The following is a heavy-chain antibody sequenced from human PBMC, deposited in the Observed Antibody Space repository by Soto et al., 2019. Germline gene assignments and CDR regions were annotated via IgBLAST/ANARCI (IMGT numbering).Heavy chain of an antibody. V-gene: IGHV3-30*18. Sequence: VQLVESGGGVVQPGRSLRLSCAASGFTFSSYGMHWVRQAPGKGLEWVAVISYDGSNKYYADSVKGRFTISRDNSKNTLYLQMNSLRAEDTAVYYCAKRWYYGSGSYESYFDYWGQGTLVTVSS. CDR3: AKRWYYGSGSYESYFDY. J-gene: IGHJ4*02. CDR1: GFTFSSYG. CDR2: ISYDGSNK. D-gene: IGHD3-10*01.